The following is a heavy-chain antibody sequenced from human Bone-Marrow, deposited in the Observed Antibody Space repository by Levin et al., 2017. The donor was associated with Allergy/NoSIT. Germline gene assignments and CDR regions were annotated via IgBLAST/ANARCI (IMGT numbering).Heavy chain of an antibody. CDR1: GYTFTGYY. D-gene: IGHD3-10*01. CDR2: INPNSGGT. V-gene: IGHV1-2*02. Sequence: PMASVKVSCKASGYTFTGYYMHWVRQAPGQGLEWMGWINPNSGGTNYAQKFQGRVTMTRDTSISTAYMELSRLRSDDTAVYYCARGGYYGSGSYMIRFDPWGQGTLVTVSS. CDR3: ARGGYYGSGSYMIRFDP. J-gene: IGHJ5*02.